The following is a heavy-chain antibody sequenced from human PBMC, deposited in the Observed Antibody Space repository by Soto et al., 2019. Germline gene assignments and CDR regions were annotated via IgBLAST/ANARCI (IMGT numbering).Heavy chain of an antibody. V-gene: IGHV1-46*01. D-gene: IGHD3-10*01. Sequence: GASVKVSCKASGYTFTSYYMHWVRQAPGQGLEWMGIINPSGGSTSYAQKFQGRVTMTRDTSTSTVYMELSSLRSEDTAVYYCARVWFGEPTPTLDYYYYGMDVWGQGTTVTVSS. CDR1: GYTFTSYY. CDR2: INPSGGST. CDR3: ARVWFGEPTPTLDYYYYGMDV. J-gene: IGHJ6*02.